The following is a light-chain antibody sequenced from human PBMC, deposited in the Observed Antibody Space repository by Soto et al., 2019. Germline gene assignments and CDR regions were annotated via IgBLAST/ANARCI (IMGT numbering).Light chain of an antibody. CDR3: SSYTSTSTLYV. CDR2: DVS. J-gene: IGLJ1*01. V-gene: IGLV2-14*03. Sequence: QSALTQPASVSGSPGQSITISCTGTSSDIGGYNYVSWYQQLPGKVPKLIIYDVSNRPSGVSDRFSGSKSGNAASLTISGLQAEDEADYYCSSYTSTSTLYVFGTETQLTVL. CDR1: SSDIGGYNY.